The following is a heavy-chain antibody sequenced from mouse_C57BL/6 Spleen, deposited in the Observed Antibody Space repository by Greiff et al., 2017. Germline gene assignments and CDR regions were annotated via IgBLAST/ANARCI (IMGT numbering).Heavy chain of an antibody. V-gene: IGHV1-82*01. D-gene: IGHD1-1*02. CDR2: IYPGDGDT. CDR1: GYAFSSSW. J-gene: IGHJ2*01. Sequence: QVQLQQSGPELVKPGASVKISCKASGYAFSSSWMNWVKQRPGKGLEWIGRIYPGDGDTNYNGKFKGTATLTADKSSSTAYMQLSSLTSEDSAVYFCAREVGSDYWGQGTTLTVSS. CDR3: AREVGSDY.